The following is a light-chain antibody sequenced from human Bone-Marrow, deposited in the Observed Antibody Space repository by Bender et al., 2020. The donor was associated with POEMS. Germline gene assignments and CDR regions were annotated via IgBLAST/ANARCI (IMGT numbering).Light chain of an antibody. V-gene: IGLV1-47*02. CDR1: DSNFGGNN. CDR2: SNY. CDR3: ATWEDSLHV. J-gene: IGLJ1*01. Sequence: QSVLTHPPSASGTPGQSVIISCSGTDSNFGGNNVNWYQHLPGTAPRLVVYSNYQRPSGVPARFSGSKSGTSASLAISGLRSEDEAEYFCATWEDSLHVFGTGTRVSVL.